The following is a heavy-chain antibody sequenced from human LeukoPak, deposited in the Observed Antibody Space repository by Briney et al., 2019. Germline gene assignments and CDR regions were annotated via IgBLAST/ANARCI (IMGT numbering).Heavy chain of an antibody. Sequence: ASVKVSCKASGYTLTGYYMHWVRQAPGQGLEWMGWINPNSGGTNYAQKFQGRVTMTRDTSISTAYMELSRLRSDDTAVYYCARGLFWSSELGYWGQGTLVTVSS. V-gene: IGHV1-2*02. D-gene: IGHD3-10*01. CDR3: ARGLFWSSELGY. CDR1: GYTLTGYY. J-gene: IGHJ4*02. CDR2: INPNSGGT.